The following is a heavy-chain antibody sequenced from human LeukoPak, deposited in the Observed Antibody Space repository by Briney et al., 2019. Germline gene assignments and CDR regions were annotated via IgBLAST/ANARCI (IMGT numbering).Heavy chain of an antibody. CDR3: ARHLTPITMVRGVIPYAFDI. CDR2: IYYSGST. CDR1: GGSISSSSYY. Sequence: SETLSLTCTVSGGSISSSSYYWGWIRQPPGKGLEWIGSIYYSGSTYYNPSLKSRVTISVDTSKNQFSLKLSSVTAADTAVYYCARHLTPITMVRGVIPYAFDIWGQGTMVIVSS. J-gene: IGHJ3*02. D-gene: IGHD3-10*01. V-gene: IGHV4-39*01.